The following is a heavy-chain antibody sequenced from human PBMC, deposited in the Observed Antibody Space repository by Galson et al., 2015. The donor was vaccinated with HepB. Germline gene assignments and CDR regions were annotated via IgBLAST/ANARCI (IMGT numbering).Heavy chain of an antibody. CDR3: AGEDYGDYVRRWVYFDY. J-gene: IGHJ4*02. V-gene: IGHV1-46*01. CDR2: INPSGGST. D-gene: IGHD4-17*01. CDR1: GYTFTSYY. Sequence: SVKVSCKASGYTFTSYYMHWVRQAPGQGLEWMGIINPSGGSTSYAQKFQGRVTMTRDTSTSTVYMELSSLRSEDTAVYYCAGEDYGDYVRRWVYFDYWGQGTLVTVSS.